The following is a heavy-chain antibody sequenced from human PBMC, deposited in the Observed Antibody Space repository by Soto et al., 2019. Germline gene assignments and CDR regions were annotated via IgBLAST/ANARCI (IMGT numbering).Heavy chain of an antibody. D-gene: IGHD3-9*01. V-gene: IGHV4-59*01. CDR3: ARVGGDILTGYDY. CDR1: GGSISSYY. CDR2: IYYSGST. Sequence: SETLSLTCTVSGGSISSYYWSWIRQPPGKGLEWIGYIYYSGSTNYNPSLKSRVTISVDTSKNQFSLKLSSVTAADTAVYYCARVGGDILTGYDYWGQGTLVTVSS. J-gene: IGHJ4*02.